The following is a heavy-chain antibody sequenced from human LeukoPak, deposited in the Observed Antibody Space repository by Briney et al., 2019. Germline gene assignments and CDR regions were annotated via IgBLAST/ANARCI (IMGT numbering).Heavy chain of an antibody. V-gene: IGHV3-74*01. CDR2: INPDGSNT. CDR1: GFTFSTSW. D-gene: IGHD3-16*02. Sequence: GGSLRLSCAASGFTFSTSWMHWVRQVPGKGLMWVSHINPDGSNTAYADSVEGRFTVSRDNANNTLSLQMNSKRAEDTAVYYCTRGYISGGQGILVTVSS. J-gene: IGHJ4*02. CDR3: TRGYIS.